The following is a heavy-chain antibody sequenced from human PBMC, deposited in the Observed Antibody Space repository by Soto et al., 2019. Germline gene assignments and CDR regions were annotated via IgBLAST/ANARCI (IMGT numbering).Heavy chain of an antibody. CDR2: ISGSGGST. CDR1: GFTFSSYA. CDR3: AKDGGTGTTTWGLVPYYYYGMDV. J-gene: IGHJ6*02. V-gene: IGHV3-23*01. D-gene: IGHD1-7*01. Sequence: GGSLRLSCAASGFTFSSYAMSWVRQSPGKGLEWVSAISGSGGSTYYADSVKGRFTISRDNSKNTLYLQMNSLTAEDPAVYYCAKDGGTGTTTWGLVPYYYYGMDVWGQGTTVTVSS.